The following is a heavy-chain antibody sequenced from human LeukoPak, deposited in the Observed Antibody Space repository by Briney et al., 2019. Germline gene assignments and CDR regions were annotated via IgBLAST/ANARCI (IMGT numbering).Heavy chain of an antibody. CDR3: ARIGTTTRGPAGLDV. Sequence: GGSLTLSCAASGFTFSSYEMNWVRQAPGKGLEWVSYIASGGGANRFYSEAVKGRFTISRDNAKNSLYLHMNSLRAEDTGVYYCARIGTTTRGPAGLDVWGQGTTVTVSS. CDR1: GFTFSSYE. V-gene: IGHV3-48*03. D-gene: IGHD2/OR15-2a*01. J-gene: IGHJ6*02. CDR2: IASGGGANR.